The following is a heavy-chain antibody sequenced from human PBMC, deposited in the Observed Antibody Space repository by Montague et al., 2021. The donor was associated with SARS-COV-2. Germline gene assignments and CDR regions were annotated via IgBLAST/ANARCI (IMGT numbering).Heavy chain of an antibody. CDR1: GGSIRNYY. J-gene: IGHJ6*02. V-gene: IGHV4-59*08. CDR3: AAQTDYYYYYLDV. CDR2: IYDSGNV. D-gene: IGHD2-21*02. Sequence: SETLSLTCAVSGGSIRNYYWSWIRQPPGRGLEWIAYIYDSGNVDYNPSLKSRVTILVDTSKSQVSLKLSTVTAADTAFYYCAAQTDYYYYYLDVWGQGTTVTVS.